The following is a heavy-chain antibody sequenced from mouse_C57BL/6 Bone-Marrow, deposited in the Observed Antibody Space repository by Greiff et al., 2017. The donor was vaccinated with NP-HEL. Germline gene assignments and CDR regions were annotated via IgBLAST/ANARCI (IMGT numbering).Heavy chain of an antibody. CDR2: IYPKSGNT. J-gene: IGHJ1*03. CDR3: ARGWSRTGYFDV. CDR1: GYTFTSYG. D-gene: IGHD1-1*02. Sequence: QVQLQQSGAELARPGASVKLSCKASGYTFTSYGISWVKQRPGQGLEWIGEIYPKSGNTYYNEKFKGKATLTADKSSSTAYMELRSLTSEDSAVYVCARGWSRTGYFDVWGTGTTVTVSS. V-gene: IGHV1-81*01.